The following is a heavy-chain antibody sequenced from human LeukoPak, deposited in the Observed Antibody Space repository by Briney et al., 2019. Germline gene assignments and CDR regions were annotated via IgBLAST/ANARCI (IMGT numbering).Heavy chain of an antibody. D-gene: IGHD1-26*01. Sequence: PGGSLRLSCAASGFTFSSYAMHWVREAPGRGLEWVAVISYDGSNKYYADSVKGRFTISRDNSKNTLYLQMNSLRAEDTAVYYCAKGTNLRVGATGPVGYWGQGTLVTVSS. CDR3: AKGTNLRVGATGPVGY. J-gene: IGHJ4*02. V-gene: IGHV3-30*04. CDR2: ISYDGSNK. CDR1: GFTFSSYA.